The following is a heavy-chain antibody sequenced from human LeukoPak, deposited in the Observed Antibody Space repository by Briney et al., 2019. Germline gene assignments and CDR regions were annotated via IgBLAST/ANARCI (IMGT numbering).Heavy chain of an antibody. CDR1: GFTFSSYS. V-gene: IGHV3-21*01. D-gene: IGHD2-2*02. CDR3: ARGGANTHYYYGRDV. CDR2: ISSSSSYI. Sequence: GGSLRLSCAASGFTFSSYSMNWVRQAPGKGLEWVSSISSSSSYIYYADSVKGRFTISRDNAKNSLYLQMNSLRAEDTAVYYCARGGANTHYYYGRDVWGQGTTVTVSS. J-gene: IGHJ6*02.